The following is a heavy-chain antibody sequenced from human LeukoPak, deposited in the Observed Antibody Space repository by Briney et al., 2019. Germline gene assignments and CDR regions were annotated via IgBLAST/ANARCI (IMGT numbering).Heavy chain of an antibody. CDR1: GFTFDDYA. CDR2: ISWDGGST. D-gene: IGHD3-22*01. V-gene: IGHV3-43D*03. Sequence: GGSLRLSCAASGFTFDDYAMHWVRQAPGKGLEWVSLISWDGGSTYYADSVKGRFTISRDNSKNSLYLQMNSLRAEDTAVYYCARAHYYDTSGYSGGDYWGQGTLVTVSS. CDR3: ARAHYYDTSGYSGGDY. J-gene: IGHJ4*02.